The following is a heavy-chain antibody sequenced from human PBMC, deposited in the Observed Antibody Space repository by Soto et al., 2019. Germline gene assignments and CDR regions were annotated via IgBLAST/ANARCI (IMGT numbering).Heavy chain of an antibody. CDR2: INPGNGNT. Sequence: QVQLVQSGAEVKKPGASVKVSCKASGYTFSNFAMHWVRQAPGQRLEWMGWINPGNGNTKYSQTFQGRVPITRDTPASTAYVELSSLRSEDTAVYYCARAVARGVKTIYYYYGMDVWGQGTTVTVSS. D-gene: IGHD3-10*01. CDR3: ARAVARGVKTIYYYYGMDV. CDR1: GYTFSNFA. J-gene: IGHJ6*02. V-gene: IGHV1-3*01.